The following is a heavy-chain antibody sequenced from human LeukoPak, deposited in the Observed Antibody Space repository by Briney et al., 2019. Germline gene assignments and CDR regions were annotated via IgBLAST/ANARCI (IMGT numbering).Heavy chain of an antibody. D-gene: IGHD2-15*01. Sequence: PGGSLTLSCAASGFTFSDYYMNWIRQAPGKGLEWVSNISSSGSTIYDADSGKGRFSISSDNAKNSKYLQMINLKAEDTAVYYCAGWWGPLPVDAFDIWGQGTMVTVSS. CDR1: GFTFSDYY. J-gene: IGHJ3*02. V-gene: IGHV3-11*04. CDR2: ISSSGSTI. CDR3: AGWWGPLPVDAFDI.